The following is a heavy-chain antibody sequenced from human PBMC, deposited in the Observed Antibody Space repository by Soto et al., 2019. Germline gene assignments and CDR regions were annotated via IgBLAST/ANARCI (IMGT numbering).Heavy chain of an antibody. Sequence: SETLCLTCAVYGGSFSGYYWSWIRQPPGKGLEWIREINHSGSTNYNPSLKSRVTISVDTSKNQFSLKLSSVTAADTAGYYCARGRYSSSWDYYYYYGMYLWGQGTTVT. V-gene: IGHV4-34*01. CDR2: INHSGST. CDR1: GGSFSGYY. D-gene: IGHD6-13*01. J-gene: IGHJ6*02. CDR3: ARGRYSSSWDYYYYYGMYL.